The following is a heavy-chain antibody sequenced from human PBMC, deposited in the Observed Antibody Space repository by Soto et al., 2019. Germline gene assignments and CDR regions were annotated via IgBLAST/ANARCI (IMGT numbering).Heavy chain of an antibody. Sequence: SVKVSCKASGGTFSSYAISWVRQAPGQGLEWMGGIIPIFGTANYAQKFQGRVTITTDESTSTAYMELSSLRSEDTAVYYCASLDYDSSGYRYYFDDWGQGTLVTVSS. CDR2: IIPIFGTA. CDR1: GGTFSSYA. CDR3: ASLDYDSSGYRYYFDD. J-gene: IGHJ4*02. D-gene: IGHD3-22*01. V-gene: IGHV1-69*05.